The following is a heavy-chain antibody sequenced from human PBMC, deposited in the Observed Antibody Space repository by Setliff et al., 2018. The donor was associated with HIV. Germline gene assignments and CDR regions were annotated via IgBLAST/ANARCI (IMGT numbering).Heavy chain of an antibody. Sequence: PSETLSLTCTVSGASISSHYWSWIRQPPGKGLEWIGYIYYSGSTNYNPSLKSRVTISVDTSKNQFSLKLSSVTAADTAVYYCVRERIGELLNWFDPWGQGTLVTVSS. D-gene: IGHD3-10*01. CDR3: VRERIGELLNWFDP. J-gene: IGHJ5*02. CDR2: IYYSGST. V-gene: IGHV4-59*11. CDR1: GASISSHY.